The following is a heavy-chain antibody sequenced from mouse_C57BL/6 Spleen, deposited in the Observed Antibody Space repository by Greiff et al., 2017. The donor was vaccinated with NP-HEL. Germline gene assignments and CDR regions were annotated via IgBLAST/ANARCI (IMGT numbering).Heavy chain of an antibody. J-gene: IGHJ4*01. V-gene: IGHV2-9-1*01. CDR2: IWTGGGT. CDR1: GFSLTSYA. D-gene: IGHD1-1*01. CDR3: ARFITTVVEAMDY. Sequence: VKLVESGPGLVAPSQSLSITCTVSGFSLTSYAISWVRQPPGKGLEWLGVIWTGGGTNYNSARKSRLSISKDNSKSQVFLKMNSLQTDDTARYYCARFITTVVEAMDYWGQGTSVTVSS.